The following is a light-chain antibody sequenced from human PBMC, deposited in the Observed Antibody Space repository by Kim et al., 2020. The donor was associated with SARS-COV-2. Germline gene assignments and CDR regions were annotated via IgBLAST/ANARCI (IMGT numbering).Light chain of an antibody. CDR3: HQYATSPHT. V-gene: IGKV3-20*01. CDR1: QSVGSNY. J-gene: IGKJ2*01. Sequence: EIVVTQSPGTLSLSPGERATLSCRASQSVGSNYLAWYQQKPGQAPRLLIYGATSRATGIPDRFSGSGSGADFTLSNSRLEPEDFAVYYWHQYATSPHTFGKGTKLEI. CDR2: GAT.